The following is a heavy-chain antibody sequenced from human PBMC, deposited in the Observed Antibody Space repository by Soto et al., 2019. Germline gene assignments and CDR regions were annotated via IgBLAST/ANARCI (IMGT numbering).Heavy chain of an antibody. CDR3: AKENALSYDSSGSDY. V-gene: IGHV3-23*01. J-gene: IGHJ4*02. CDR1: GFTFSSYA. CDR2: ISGSGVST. Sequence: EVQLLESGGGLVQPGGSLRLSCAASGFTFSSYAMSWVRQAPGKGLEWVSAISGSGVSTYYAYSVKGRFTISRDNSKNTLYLQMNSLRAEDTAVYYCAKENALSYDSSGSDYWGQGTLVTVSS. D-gene: IGHD3-22*01.